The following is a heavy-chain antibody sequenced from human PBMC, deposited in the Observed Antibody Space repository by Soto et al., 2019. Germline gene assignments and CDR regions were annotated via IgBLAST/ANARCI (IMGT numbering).Heavy chain of an antibody. CDR3: ARDPGLYCSSTSCYPAYYYGMDV. J-gene: IGHJ6*02. CDR2: INPNSGGT. V-gene: IGHV1-2*02. Sequence: GALVNVSCEASGYTFSGYCMYMLQQAAGRGVEWMGWINPNSGGTNYAQKFQGRVTMTRDTSISTAYMELSRLRSDDTAVYYCARDPGLYCSSTSCYPAYYYGMDVWGQGTTVTVSS. D-gene: IGHD2-2*01. CDR1: GYTFSGYC.